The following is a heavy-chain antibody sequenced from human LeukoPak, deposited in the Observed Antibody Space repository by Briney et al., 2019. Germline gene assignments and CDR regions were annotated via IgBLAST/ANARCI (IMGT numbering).Heavy chain of an antibody. CDR1: GFTFGKYW. V-gene: IGHV3-7*03. CDR3: ARDQYDTWSRRGNFDS. J-gene: IGHJ4*02. D-gene: IGHD3-3*01. Sequence: VGALRLSCVASGFTFGKYWMSWVRQAPGKGLEWVANIKLDGSEKNYVDSVKGRLTISRDNTRNSLYLQMNSLRVEDTAVFYSARDQYDTWSRRGNFDSWGQGTLVIVSS. CDR2: IKLDGSEK.